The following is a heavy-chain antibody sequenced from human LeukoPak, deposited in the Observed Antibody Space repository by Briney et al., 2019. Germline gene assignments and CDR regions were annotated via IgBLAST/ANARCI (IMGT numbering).Heavy chain of an antibody. V-gene: IGHV3-23*01. D-gene: IGHD5-12*01. Sequence: GGSLRLSCAASGFTFSSSTMSWVRQAPRKGLEWVSSIRGSDGNTYYADSVKGRFTISRDNSKNTLFLQMNNLRAEDTAVYYCAKVSGSGYGDGFDYRGQGTLVAVSS. CDR3: AKVSGSGYGDGFDY. CDR2: IRGSDGNT. CDR1: GFTFSSST. J-gene: IGHJ4*02.